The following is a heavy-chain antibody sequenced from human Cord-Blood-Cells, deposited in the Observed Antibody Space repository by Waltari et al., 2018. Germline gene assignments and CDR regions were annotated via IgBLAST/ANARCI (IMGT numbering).Heavy chain of an antibody. J-gene: IGHJ4*02. V-gene: IGHV3-53*01. CDR2: IYSGGST. D-gene: IGHD5-18*01. Sequence: EVQLVESGGGLIQPGGSLRLSCAASGFTVSSNYMSWVRQAPGKGLEWVSVIYSGGSTYSADAVKAGFTIYRETYKSRRYLKRNRRRAADTAVYDCARDGPRGYSYGNWGEGTLVTVSS. CDR1: GFTVSSNY. CDR3: ARDGPRGYSYGN.